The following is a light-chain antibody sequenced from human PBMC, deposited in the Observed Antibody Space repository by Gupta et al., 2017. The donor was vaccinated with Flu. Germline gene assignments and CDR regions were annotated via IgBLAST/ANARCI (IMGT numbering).Light chain of an antibody. V-gene: IGLV1-47*01. CDR2: RNN. CDR3: AAWDDSLSGVV. J-gene: IGLJ2*01. CDR1: SSNIGSNY. Sequence: RVTISCSASSSNIGSNYVYWYPPLPGPAPKLLIYRNNQRPSGVPDRFSGSKSGTSASLTISGLRAEDEADYYCAAWDDSLSGVVFGGGTKLTVL.